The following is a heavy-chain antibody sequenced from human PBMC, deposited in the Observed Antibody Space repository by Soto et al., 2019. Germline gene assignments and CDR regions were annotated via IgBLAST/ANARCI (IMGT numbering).Heavy chain of an antibody. CDR1: GYTFTGYD. V-gene: IGHV1-8*02. CDR2: VTPRNGDT. J-gene: IGHJ4*02. CDR3: ARGGSYWARRHYFDS. Sequence: ASVKVSCKASGYTFTGYDINWVRQAAGQGPEWMGSVTPRNGDTAFAQKYQGRVTVTSNTSMSTVYMELSNLRSDDTAVYYCARGGSYWARRHYFDSWGQGTLVTVSS. D-gene: IGHD2-8*02.